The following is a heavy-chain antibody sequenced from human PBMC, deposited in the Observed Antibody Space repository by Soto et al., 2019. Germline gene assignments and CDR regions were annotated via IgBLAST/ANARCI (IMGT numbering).Heavy chain of an antibody. CDR3: ARGYCSGGSCYPRQMYYFDY. CDR2: ISSSGSTI. CDR1: GFTFSSYE. J-gene: IGHJ4*02. Sequence: EVQLVESGGGLVQPGGSLRLSCAASGFTFSSYEMNWVRQAPGKGREWVSYISSSGSTIYYADSVKGRFTISRDNAKNSLYLQMNSLRAEDTAVYYCARGYCSGGSCYPRQMYYFDYWGQGTLVTVSS. D-gene: IGHD2-15*01. V-gene: IGHV3-48*03.